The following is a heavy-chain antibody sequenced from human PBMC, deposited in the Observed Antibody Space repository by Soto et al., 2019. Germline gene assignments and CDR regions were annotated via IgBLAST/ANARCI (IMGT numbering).Heavy chain of an antibody. J-gene: IGHJ4*02. CDR2: ISAYNGNT. D-gene: IGHD5-18*01. CDR1: GYTFTSYG. CDR3: ARGTAMVTLTRFDY. V-gene: IGHV1-18*04. Sequence: GASVKVSCKASGYTFTSYGISWVRQAPGQGLEWMGWISAYNGNTNYAQKLQGRVTMTTDTSTSTAYMELRSLRSDDTAGYYCARGTAMVTLTRFDYWGQGTLVTVSS.